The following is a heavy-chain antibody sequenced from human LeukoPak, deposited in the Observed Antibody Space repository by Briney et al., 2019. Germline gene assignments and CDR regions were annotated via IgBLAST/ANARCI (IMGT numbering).Heavy chain of an antibody. D-gene: IGHD3-9*01. Sequence: PGESLKISCKGSGYRFSTYWIGWVRQMPGKGLEWMGIIYPGDSETTYSPSFQGQVTMSADRSISTAYLQWSGLKASDTAMYYCARGDDILTGYYMPVYWGQGTLVTVSS. V-gene: IGHV5-51*01. J-gene: IGHJ4*02. CDR3: ARGDDILTGYYMPVY. CDR1: GYRFSTYW. CDR2: IYPGDSET.